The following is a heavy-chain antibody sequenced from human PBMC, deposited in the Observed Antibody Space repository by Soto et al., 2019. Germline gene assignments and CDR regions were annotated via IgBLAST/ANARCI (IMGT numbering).Heavy chain of an antibody. CDR2: IYYSGST. J-gene: IGHJ6*03. V-gene: IGHV4-59*01. CDR3: ARQYCSSASCYIGFYYMDV. CDR1: GGSISSYY. D-gene: IGHD2-2*01. Sequence: SETLSLTCTVSGGSISSYYWSWIRQPPGKGLEWIGYIYYSGSTKYNPSLKSRVTISVDTSKTQFSLKLRSVTAADTAVYYCARQYCSSASCYIGFYYMDVWGKGTTVTVSS.